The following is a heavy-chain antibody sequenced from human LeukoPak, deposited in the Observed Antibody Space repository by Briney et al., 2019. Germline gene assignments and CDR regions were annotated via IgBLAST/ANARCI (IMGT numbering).Heavy chain of an antibody. D-gene: IGHD2-2*01. CDR1: GYSISSGYY. Sequence: SETLSLTCAVSGYSISSGYYWGWIRQPPGKGLEWIGSIYHSESTYYNPSLKSRVTISVDTSKNQFSLKLSSVTAAGTAVYYCARLDSTSWIPSDYWGQGTLVTVSS. J-gene: IGHJ4*02. CDR3: ARLDSTSWIPSDY. CDR2: IYHSEST. V-gene: IGHV4-38-2*01.